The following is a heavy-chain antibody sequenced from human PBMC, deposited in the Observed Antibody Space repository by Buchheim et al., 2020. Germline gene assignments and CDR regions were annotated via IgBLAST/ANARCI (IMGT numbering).Heavy chain of an antibody. J-gene: IGHJ6*02. CDR2: ISYDGSNK. CDR1: GFTFSSYA. D-gene: IGHD3-9*01. Sequence: QVQLVESGGGVVQPGRSLRLSCAASGFTFSSYAMHWVRQAPGKGLEWVAVISYDGSNKYYADSVKGRFTISRDNSKNTMYLQMNSLRAEDTAVYYCARDVLRYFDWLCPQYYYYYGMDVWGQGTT. CDR3: ARDVLRYFDWLCPQYYYYYGMDV. V-gene: IGHV3-30*04.